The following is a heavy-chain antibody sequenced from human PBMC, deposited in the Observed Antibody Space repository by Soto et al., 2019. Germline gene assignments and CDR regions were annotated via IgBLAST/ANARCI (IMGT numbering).Heavy chain of an antibody. CDR1: GDSVSSNSAA. CDR2: TYYRSKWYN. J-gene: IGHJ6*02. Sequence: QIQLQQSGPRLLKPSQTLSLTCAISGDSVSSNSAAWNWIRQSPSRGLEWLGRTYYRSKWYNDYAISVESRISVNPDTSKNHCAVQLNSVTPEDTAIYYCAKQSGDSTPYRGLDVWGQGTPVTVSS. V-gene: IGHV6-1*01. D-gene: IGHD2-21*02. CDR3: AKQSGDSTPYRGLDV.